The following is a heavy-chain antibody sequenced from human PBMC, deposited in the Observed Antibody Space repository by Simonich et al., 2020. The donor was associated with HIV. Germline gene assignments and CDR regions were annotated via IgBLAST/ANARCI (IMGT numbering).Heavy chain of an antibody. CDR1: GGSIRSDY. V-gene: IGHV4-59*12. J-gene: IGHJ4*02. Sequence: QVQLQESGPGLVKPSETLSLRCTVSGGSIRSDYWIWIRQPPGKGLGWLGYIYYSGSTNYNPSPKSRVTISVDTSKNQVSLKLSSVTAADTAIYYCARGRPPGFSNGWYHFDFWGQGTLVTVSP. CDR3: ARGRPPGFSNGWYHFDF. D-gene: IGHD6-19*01. CDR2: IYYSGST.